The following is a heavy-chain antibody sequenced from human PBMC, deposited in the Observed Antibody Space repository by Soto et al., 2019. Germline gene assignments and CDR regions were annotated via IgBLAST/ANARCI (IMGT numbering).Heavy chain of an antibody. D-gene: IGHD3-10*01. CDR2: IYYSGST. J-gene: IGHJ4*02. V-gene: IGHV4-31*03. Sequence: SETLSLTCTVSGGSISSGGYYWSWIRQHPGKGLEWIGYIYYSGSTYYNPSLKSRVTISVDTSKNQFSLKLSSVTAADTAVYYCARHLLWFGDPNQYYFDYWGQGTLVTVSS. CDR1: GGSISSGGYY. CDR3: ARHLLWFGDPNQYYFDY.